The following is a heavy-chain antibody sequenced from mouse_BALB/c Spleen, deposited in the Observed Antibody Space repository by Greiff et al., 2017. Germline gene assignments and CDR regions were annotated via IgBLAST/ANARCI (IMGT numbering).Heavy chain of an antibody. D-gene: IGHD2-14*01. CDR2: IRNKANGYTT. Sequence: EVKLVESGGGLVQPGGSLRLSCATSGFTFTDYYMSWVRQPPGKALEWLGFIRNKANGYTTEYSASVKGRFTISRDNSQSILYLQMNTLRAEDSATYYCARGNYRYRFDYWGQGTTLTVSS. CDR3: ARGNYRYRFDY. J-gene: IGHJ2*01. V-gene: IGHV7-3*02. CDR1: GFTFTDYY.